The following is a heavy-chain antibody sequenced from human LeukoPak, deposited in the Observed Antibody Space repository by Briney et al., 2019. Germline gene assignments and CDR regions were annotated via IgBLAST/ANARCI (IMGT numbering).Heavy chain of an antibody. CDR3: ARDGRRPRIAVSGSDY. D-gene: IGHD6-19*01. Sequence: GGSLRLSCAASGFTFSSYAMSWVRQAPGKGLEWVSYISSSSSTIYYADSVKGRFTISRDNAKNSLYLQMDSLTPEDTAVYYCARDGRRPRIAVSGSDYWGQGTLVTVSS. J-gene: IGHJ4*02. CDR2: ISSSSSTI. CDR1: GFTFSSYA. V-gene: IGHV3-48*01.